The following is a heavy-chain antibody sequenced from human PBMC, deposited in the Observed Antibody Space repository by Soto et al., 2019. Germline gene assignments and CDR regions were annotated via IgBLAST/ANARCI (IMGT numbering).Heavy chain of an antibody. D-gene: IGHD2-2*01. CDR3: ARDRYCSSTSCDPDPPYYYYGMDV. Sequence: GGSPRLSCAASGFTFSSYSMNWVRQAPGKGLEWVSSISSSSSYIYYADSVKGRFTISRDNAKNSLYLQMNSVRAEDSAVYYCARDRYCSSTSCDPDPPYYYYGMDVWGQGTTVTVSS. CDR2: ISSSSSYI. J-gene: IGHJ6*02. V-gene: IGHV3-21*01. CDR1: GFTFSSYS.